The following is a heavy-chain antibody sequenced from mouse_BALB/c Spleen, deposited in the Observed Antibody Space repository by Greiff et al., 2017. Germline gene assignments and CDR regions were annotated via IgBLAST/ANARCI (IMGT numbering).Heavy chain of an antibody. CDR3: TRWDYYGSYYFDY. Sequence: QVQLQQPGAELVKPGASVKMSCKASGYTFTSYWMHWVKQRPGQGLEWIGVIDPSDSYTRYNQKFKGKAILTVDTSSRTAYMQLSSLTAEDSAVYYCTRWDYYGSYYFDYWGQGTTLTVSS. V-gene: IGHV1S127*01. CDR2: IDPSDSYT. J-gene: IGHJ2*01. CDR1: GYTFTSYW. D-gene: IGHD1-2*01.